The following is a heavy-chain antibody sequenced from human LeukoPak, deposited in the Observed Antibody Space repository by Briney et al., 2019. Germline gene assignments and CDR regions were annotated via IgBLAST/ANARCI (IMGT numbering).Heavy chain of an antibody. D-gene: IGHD3-9*01. Sequence: GASVKVSCKASGGTFSSYAISWVRQAPGQGLEWMGGIIPIFGTANYAQKFQGRVTITVDKSTSTAYMELSSLRSEDTAVYYCARALKYYDILTGSNWFDPWGQGTLVTVSS. CDR3: ARALKYYDILTGSNWFDP. CDR1: GGTFSSYA. CDR2: IIPIFGTA. J-gene: IGHJ5*02. V-gene: IGHV1-69*06.